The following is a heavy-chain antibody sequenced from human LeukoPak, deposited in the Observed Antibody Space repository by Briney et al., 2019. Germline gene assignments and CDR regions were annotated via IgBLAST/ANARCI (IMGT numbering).Heavy chain of an antibody. CDR1: GFTFSSYS. Sequence: GGSQRLSCAASGFTFSSYSMNWVRQAPGKGLEWVSSISSSSYIYYADSVKGRFTISRDNAKNSLYLQMNSLRAEDTAVYYCARDASAGYCSGGSCYSGVPSDIWGQGTMVTVSS. D-gene: IGHD2-15*01. CDR2: ISSSSYI. CDR3: ARDASAGYCSGGSCYSGVPSDI. V-gene: IGHV3-21*04. J-gene: IGHJ3*02.